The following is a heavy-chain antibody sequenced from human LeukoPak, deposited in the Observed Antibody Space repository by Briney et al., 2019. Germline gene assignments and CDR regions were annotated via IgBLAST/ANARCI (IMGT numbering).Heavy chain of an antibody. Sequence: GGSLRLSCTASGFTFSSYWMHWVRQAPGKGLVWVSRINSDGSSTSYADSVKGRFTISRDNAKNTLYLQMNSLRAEDTAVYYCARDRSYSGRYFDYWGQGTLVTVSS. CDR1: GFTFSSYW. D-gene: IGHD1-26*01. CDR2: INSDGSST. J-gene: IGHJ4*02. V-gene: IGHV3-74*01. CDR3: ARDRSYSGRYFDY.